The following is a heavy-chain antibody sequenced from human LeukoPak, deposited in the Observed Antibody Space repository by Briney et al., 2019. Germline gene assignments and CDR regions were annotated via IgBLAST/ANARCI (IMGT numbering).Heavy chain of an antibody. J-gene: IGHJ5*02. V-gene: IGHV1-8*01. CDR1: GYTFTSYD. CDR3: ARGLYCSGGSCYSEESWFDP. Sequence: GASVKVSCKASGYTFTSYDINWVRQATGQGLEWMGWMNPNSGNTGYAQKFQGRVTMTRNTSISTAYMELSSLRSEDTAVYYCARGLYCSGGSCYSEESWFDPSGQGTLVTVSS. D-gene: IGHD2-15*01. CDR2: MNPNSGNT.